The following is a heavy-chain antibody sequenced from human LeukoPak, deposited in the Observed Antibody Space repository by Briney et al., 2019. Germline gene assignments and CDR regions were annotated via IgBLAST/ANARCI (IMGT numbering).Heavy chain of an antibody. CDR2: ISGSGTTT. D-gene: IGHD6-19*01. CDR3: AKAGSGWYGYFDF. CDR1: GFTFSSYA. V-gene: IGHV3-23*01. Sequence: GGSLRLSCAASGFTFSSYAMSWVRQAPGKGLDWVSAISGSGTTTYYADSVKGRFTISRDISKNTLYLQMNSLRAEDTAVYYCAKAGSGWYGYFDFWGQGTLVTVSS. J-gene: IGHJ4*02.